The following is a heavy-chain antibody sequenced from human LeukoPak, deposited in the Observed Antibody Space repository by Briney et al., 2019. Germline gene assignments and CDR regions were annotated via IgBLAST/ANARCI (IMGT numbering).Heavy chain of an antibody. CDR1: GFTFSSYA. D-gene: IGHD1-7*01. Sequence: GGSLRLSCAASGFTFSSYAMHWVRQAPGKGLEWVAVISYDGSDKYYPGSVRGRFTISRDNSKNTIYLQMDSLRAEDTAIYYCARDYWWNYDYWGQGTLVTVSS. CDR2: ISYDGSDK. J-gene: IGHJ4*02. CDR3: ARDYWWNYDY. V-gene: IGHV3-30-3*01.